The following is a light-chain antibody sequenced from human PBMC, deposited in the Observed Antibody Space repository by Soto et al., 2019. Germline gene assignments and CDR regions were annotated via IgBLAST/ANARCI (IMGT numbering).Light chain of an antibody. CDR3: QKYNSAPFT. J-gene: IGKJ3*01. V-gene: IGKV1-27*01. Sequence: DIQMTQSPSSLSASVGHIFTITCLANQDISNYLAWYQQKPGKVPELLIYTASTLQSGVPSRFSGSGSGTDFTLTISSLQPEDVATYYCQKYNSAPFTFGPGTKVDI. CDR2: TAS. CDR1: QDISNY.